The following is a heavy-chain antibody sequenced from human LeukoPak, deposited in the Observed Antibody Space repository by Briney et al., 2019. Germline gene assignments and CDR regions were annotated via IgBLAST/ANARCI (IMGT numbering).Heavy chain of an antibody. CDR3: ARAARNYVGDWFDP. D-gene: IGHD4-11*01. CDR1: GGSISTYY. V-gene: IGHV4-59*06. J-gene: IGHJ5*02. CDR2: IYYSGST. Sequence: SETLSLTCTVSGGSISTYYWGWIRQPPGKGLEWIGYIYYSGSTYYNPSLKSRVTISVDTSKNQFSLKLSSVTAADTAVYYCARAARNYVGDWFDPWGQGTLVTVSS.